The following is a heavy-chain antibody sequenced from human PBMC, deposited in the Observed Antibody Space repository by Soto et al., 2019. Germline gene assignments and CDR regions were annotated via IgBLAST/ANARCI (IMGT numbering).Heavy chain of an antibody. Sequence: PGGSLRLSCAASGFTFSSYAMSWVRQAPGKGLEWVSAISGSGGSTYYADSVKGRFTISRDNSKNTLYLQMNSLRAEDTAVYYCAKLTTVTPFYGMDVWGQGTTVTAP. CDR2: ISGSGGST. V-gene: IGHV3-23*01. J-gene: IGHJ6*02. D-gene: IGHD4-17*01. CDR1: GFTFSSYA. CDR3: AKLTTVTPFYGMDV.